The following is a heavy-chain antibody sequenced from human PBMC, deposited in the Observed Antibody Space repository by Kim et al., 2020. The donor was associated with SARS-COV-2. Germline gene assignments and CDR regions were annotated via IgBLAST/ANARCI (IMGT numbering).Heavy chain of an antibody. D-gene: IGHD3-22*01. CDR2: ST. V-gene: IGHV4-59*08. CDR3: ARRLLSAVDI. J-gene: IGHJ3*02. Sequence: STNYTPSLKSRVTISVDTSKNQFSLKLSSVTAADTAVYYCARRLLSAVDIWGQGTMVTVSS.